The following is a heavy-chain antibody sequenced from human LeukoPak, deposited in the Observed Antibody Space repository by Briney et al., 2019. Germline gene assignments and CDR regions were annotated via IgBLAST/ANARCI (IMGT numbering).Heavy chain of an antibody. V-gene: IGHV4-38-2*02. CDR2: IYHSGST. Sequence: SETLSLTCTVSGYSISSGYYWGWIRQPPGKGLEWIGSIYHSGSTYYNPSLKSRVTISVDTSKNQFSPKLSSVTAADTAVYYCARRRSITMIVVVITQYYFDYWGQGTLVTVSS. CDR1: GYSISSGYY. J-gene: IGHJ4*02. CDR3: ARRRSITMIVVVITQYYFDY. D-gene: IGHD3-22*01.